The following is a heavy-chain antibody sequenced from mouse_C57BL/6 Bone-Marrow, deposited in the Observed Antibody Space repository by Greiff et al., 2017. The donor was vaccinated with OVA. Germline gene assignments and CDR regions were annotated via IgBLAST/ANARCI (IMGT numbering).Heavy chain of an antibody. Sequence: QVQLQQPGAELVMPGASVKLSCKASGYTFTSYWMHWVKQRPGQGLEWIGEIDPSDSYTNYNQKFKGKSTLTVDKSSSTAYMQLSSLTSEDSAVYYCARGYGSRFAYWGQGTLVTVSA. D-gene: IGHD1-1*01. CDR2: IDPSDSYT. J-gene: IGHJ3*01. V-gene: IGHV1-69*01. CDR1: GYTFTSYW. CDR3: ARGYGSRFAY.